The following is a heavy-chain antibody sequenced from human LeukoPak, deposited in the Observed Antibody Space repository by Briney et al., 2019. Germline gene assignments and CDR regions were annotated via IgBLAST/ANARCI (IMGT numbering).Heavy chain of an antibody. V-gene: IGHV1-46*01. CDR2: INPSGGST. Sequence: ASVKVSCKASGYTFTSYYMHWVRQAPGQGLEWMGIINPSGGSTSYAQKFQGRVTMTRDTSTSTVYMVLSSLRSEDTAVYYCARDHTPTQTKIVVVPAAHLTGGFDPWGQGTLVTVSS. CDR3: ARDHTPTQTKIVVVPAAHLTGGFDP. D-gene: IGHD2-2*01. J-gene: IGHJ5*02. CDR1: GYTFTSYY.